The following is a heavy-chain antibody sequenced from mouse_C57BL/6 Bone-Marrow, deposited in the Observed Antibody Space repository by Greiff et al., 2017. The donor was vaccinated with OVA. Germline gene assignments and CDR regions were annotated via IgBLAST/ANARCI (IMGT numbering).Heavy chain of an antibody. CDR1: GYTFTSYW. CDR3: AKGNNRAWFAY. CDR2: IHPNSGST. D-gene: IGHD2-14*01. J-gene: IGHJ3*01. Sequence: QVQLQQPGAELVKPGASVKLSCKASGYTFTSYWMHWVKQRPGQGLEWIGMIHPNSGSTNYNEKFKSKPTLTVDKSSSTAYMQLSSLTSEDSAVYYCAKGNNRAWFAYWGQGTLVTVSA. V-gene: IGHV1-64*01.